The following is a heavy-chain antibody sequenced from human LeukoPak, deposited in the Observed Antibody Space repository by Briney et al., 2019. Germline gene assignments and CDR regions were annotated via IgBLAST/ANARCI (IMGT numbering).Heavy chain of an antibody. J-gene: IGHJ6*02. CDR2: INHSGST. V-gene: IGHV4-34*01. D-gene: IGHD5-18*01. CDR3: ARFSGYSYGYGMDV. CDR1: GGSFSGYY. Sequence: SETLSLTCAVYGGSFSGYYWSWIRQPPGKGLEWIGEINHSGSTNYNPSLKSRVTISVDTSKNQFSLKLSSVTAADTAVYYCARFSGYSYGYGMDVWGQGTTVTVSS.